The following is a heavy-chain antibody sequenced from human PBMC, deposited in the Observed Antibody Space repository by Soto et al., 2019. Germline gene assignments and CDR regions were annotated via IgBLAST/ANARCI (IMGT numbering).Heavy chain of an antibody. CDR3: PKGKALYTNPGRIAATGTGYFDY. CDR1: GXAFSSYS. D-gene: IGHD6-13*01. J-gene: IGHJ4*02. CDR2: ISGSGGST. V-gene: IGHV3-23*01. Sequence: GSLRLSCAASGXAFSSYSMSWVRQAPGKGLEGVSFISGSGGSTYYADSVKGRFTISRDNSKNTLYLQMNRRRAEDTAVYYCPKGKALYTNPGRIAATGTGYFDYWGQGTLATVS.